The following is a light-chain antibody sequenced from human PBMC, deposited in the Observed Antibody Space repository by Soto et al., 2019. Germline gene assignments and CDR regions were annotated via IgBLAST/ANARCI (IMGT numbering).Light chain of an antibody. CDR2: DVS. J-gene: IGKJ1*01. Sequence: DIQMTQSPSSLSASVGDRFTITCLAIQYIGDFLNWYQQTPGKAPKLLIYDVSNLETGVPSRLRGSGSGTEFSLTIRSLQPDDFATYYCQHYNSYSEAFGQGTKVDIK. V-gene: IGKV1-5*01. CDR1: QYIGDF. CDR3: QHYNSYSEA.